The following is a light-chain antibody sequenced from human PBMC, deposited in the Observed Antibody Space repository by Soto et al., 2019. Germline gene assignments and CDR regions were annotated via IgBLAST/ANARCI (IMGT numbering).Light chain of an antibody. CDR1: QDIRNY. Sequence: DIQMTQSPSPLSASVGDRVTITCQASQDIRNYLNWYQKKPGKAPKLLIYDATSLETGAPSWFSGSGSGTDFSFTISSLQPEDFATYYCQQYADQFTFGPGTRVDVQ. CDR2: DAT. J-gene: IGKJ3*01. V-gene: IGKV1-33*01. CDR3: QQYADQFT.